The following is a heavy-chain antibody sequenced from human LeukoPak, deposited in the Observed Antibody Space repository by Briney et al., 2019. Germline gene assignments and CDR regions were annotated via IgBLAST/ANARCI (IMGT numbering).Heavy chain of an antibody. J-gene: IGHJ4*02. CDR2: IRYDGSNK. CDR3: AKTPCSGGSCYNDY. Sequence: GGSLRLSCAAFGFTFNKYRMTWVRQAPGKGLEWVAFIRYDGSNKYYADSVKGRFTISRDNSKNTLYLQMNSLRAEDTAVYYCAKTPCSGGSCYNDYWGQGTLVTVSS. V-gene: IGHV3-30*02. CDR1: GFTFNKYR. D-gene: IGHD2-15*01.